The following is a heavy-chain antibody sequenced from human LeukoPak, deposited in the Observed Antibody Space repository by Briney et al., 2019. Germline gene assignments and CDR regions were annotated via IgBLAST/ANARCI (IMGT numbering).Heavy chain of an antibody. CDR2: INHSGST. Sequence: SETLSLTCAVYGGSFSGYYWSWIRQPPGKGLEWIGEINHSGSTNYNPSLKSRVTISVDTSKNQFSLKLRSVTAADTAVYYCARDGGSGAFDTWGQGTMVTVSS. CDR1: GGSFSGYY. V-gene: IGHV4-34*01. D-gene: IGHD3-16*01. CDR3: ARDGGSGAFDT. J-gene: IGHJ3*02.